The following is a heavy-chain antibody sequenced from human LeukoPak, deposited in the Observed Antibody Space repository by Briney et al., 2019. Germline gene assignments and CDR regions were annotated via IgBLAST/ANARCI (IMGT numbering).Heavy chain of an antibody. D-gene: IGHD6-13*01. Sequence: SETLSLTCTVSGGSISSYYWSWIRQPPGKGLEWIGSIYYSGSTYYNPSLKSRVTISVDTSKNQFSLKLSSVTAADTAVYYCARGGSSWYFFDYWGQGTLVTVSS. J-gene: IGHJ4*02. CDR1: GGSISSYY. V-gene: IGHV4-39*07. CDR2: IYYSGST. CDR3: ARGGSSWYFFDY.